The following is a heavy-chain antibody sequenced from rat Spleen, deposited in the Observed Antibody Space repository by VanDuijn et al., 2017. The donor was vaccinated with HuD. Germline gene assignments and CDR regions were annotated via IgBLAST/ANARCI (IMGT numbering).Heavy chain of an antibody. V-gene: IGHV5-29*01. CDR2: ISSDGRRN. D-gene: IGHD4-6*01. Sequence: EVQLVESDGGLVQPGRSLKLSCAASGFTFNDHFMAWVRQAPTKGLEWVATISSDGRRNYYRDSMKGRFTVSRDNAKSTLYLQMDSLRSEDTATYYCARHWGYWGQGVMVTVSS. J-gene: IGHJ2*01. CDR1: GFTFNDHF. CDR3: ARHWGY.